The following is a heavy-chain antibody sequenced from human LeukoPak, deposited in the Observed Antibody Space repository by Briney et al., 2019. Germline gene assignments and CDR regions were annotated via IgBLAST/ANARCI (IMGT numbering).Heavy chain of an antibody. D-gene: IGHD2-2*01. CDR3: AKDPYGTRYFDY. J-gene: IGHJ4*02. CDR2: LNGSCYNT. CDR1: GFTFSSHA. Sequence: GGSLRLSCPASGFTFSSHALSWVRQAPGEGLEWVSSLNGSCYNTYYPDSVKGRFTISRDNSKNTVYPQMNSLRAEDTAVYYCAKDPYGTRYFDYWGQGTLVTVSS. V-gene: IGHV3-23*01.